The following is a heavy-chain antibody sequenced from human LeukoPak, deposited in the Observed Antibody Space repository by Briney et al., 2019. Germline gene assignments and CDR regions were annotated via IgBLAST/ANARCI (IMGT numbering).Heavy chain of an antibody. CDR2: VYYGGSA. J-gene: IGHJ4*02. V-gene: IGHV4-59*01. CDR1: GGSIRNYF. CDR3: ARESGSGSVH. Sequence: PSETLSLTCTVSGGSIRNYFWTWIRQPPGKGLEWIGNVYYGGSANYSPPLRNRVTISVAMSTSQVSLKLSFVTAADTAVYYCARESGSGSVHWGQGIQVIVSS. D-gene: IGHD3-10*01.